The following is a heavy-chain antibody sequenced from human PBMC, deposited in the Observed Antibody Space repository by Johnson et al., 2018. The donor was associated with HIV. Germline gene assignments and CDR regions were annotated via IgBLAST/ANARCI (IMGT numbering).Heavy chain of an antibody. CDR2: IGTAGDT. D-gene: IGHD6-13*01. J-gene: IGHJ3*02. CDR3: ARIAARGAFDI. V-gene: IGHV3-13*01. CDR1: GFTFSSYD. Sequence: VQVVESGGGVVQPGGSLRLSCAASGFTFSSYDMHWVRQVTRKGLEWVSAIGTAGDTYYPGSVKGRFTISRENAKDSLYLQMNSLRAGDTAVYYCARIAARGAFDIWGQGTMVTVSS.